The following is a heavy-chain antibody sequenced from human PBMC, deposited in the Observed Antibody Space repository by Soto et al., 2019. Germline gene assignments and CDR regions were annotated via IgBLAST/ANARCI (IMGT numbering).Heavy chain of an antibody. J-gene: IGHJ4*02. CDR3: ARDLGDTRGWWSVFDY. CDR2: TYYRSKYYT. D-gene: IGHD6-19*01. CDR1: GASVSSNSAA. V-gene: IGHV6-1*01. Sequence: QVQLQQSGPGLVKPSQTLSLNCAISGASVSSNSAAWNWIRQSPSRGPEWLGRTYYRSKYYTDYAVSVKSRITINADSSMNQFSLHLKSVTPEDTAVYYCARDLGDTRGWWSVFDYWGQGTLVTDSS.